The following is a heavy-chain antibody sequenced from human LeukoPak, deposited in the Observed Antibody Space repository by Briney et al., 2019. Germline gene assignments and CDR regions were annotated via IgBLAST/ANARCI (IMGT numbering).Heavy chain of an antibody. D-gene: IGHD2-2*01. Sequence: SEALSLTCTVSGGSISSGGYYWSWIRQHPGKGLEWIGYIYYSGSTYYNPSLKSRVTISVDTSRNQFSLRLSSVTAADTAVYYCARRSEYHWFDPWGQGTLVTVSS. CDR2: IYYSGST. V-gene: IGHV4-31*03. CDR3: ARRSEYHWFDP. J-gene: IGHJ5*02. CDR1: GGSISSGGYY.